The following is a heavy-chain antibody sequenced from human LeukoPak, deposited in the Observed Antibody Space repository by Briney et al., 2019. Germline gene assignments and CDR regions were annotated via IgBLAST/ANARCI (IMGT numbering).Heavy chain of an antibody. CDR2: IYYSGST. V-gene: IGHV4-61*01. J-gene: IGHJ3*02. Sequence: TSETLSLTCTVSGGSVSSGTYYWSWIRQPPGEGLEWIGYIYYSGSTNYNPSLKSRVTISVDTSKNQFSLKLSSVTAADTAVYYRARVEWFGELSPFDIWGQGTMVTVSS. D-gene: IGHD3-10*01. CDR1: GGSVSSGTYY. CDR3: ARVEWFGELSPFDI.